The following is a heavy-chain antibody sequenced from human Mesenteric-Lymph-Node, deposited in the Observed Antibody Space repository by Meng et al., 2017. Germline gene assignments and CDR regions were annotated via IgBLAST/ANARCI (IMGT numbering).Heavy chain of an antibody. J-gene: IGHJ1*01. CDR3: ARDGGSGWYGHFQY. CDR1: GISMSSSY. D-gene: IGHD6-19*01. V-gene: IGHV4-59*01. CDR2: IYYSGST. Sequence: SETLSLTCSVSGISMSSSYWSWVRQPPGKGLEWIGYIYYSGSTKYNPSLKSRVTISVDTSKNQFSLKLNSVTAADTAVYYCARDGGSGWYGHFQYWGQGTLVTVSS.